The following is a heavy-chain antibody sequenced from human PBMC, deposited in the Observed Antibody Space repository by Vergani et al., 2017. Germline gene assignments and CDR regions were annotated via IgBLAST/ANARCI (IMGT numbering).Heavy chain of an antibody. Sequence: EVQLVESGGGLVKPGGSLRLSCAASGFAFSSYSMHWVRQAPGKGLEWLSSISSSSSYIYYADSVKDRFTISRDNAKNSLYLQMNSLRAEDTSVYYCARRATITMVRSLKYSGQGTLVTVSS. J-gene: IGHJ4*02. V-gene: IGHV3-21*01. CDR2: ISSSSSYI. CDR3: ARRATITMVRSLKY. CDR1: GFAFSSYS. D-gene: IGHD3-10*01.